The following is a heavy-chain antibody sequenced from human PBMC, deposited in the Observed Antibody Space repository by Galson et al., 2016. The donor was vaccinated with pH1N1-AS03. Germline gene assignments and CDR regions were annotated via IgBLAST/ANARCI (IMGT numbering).Heavy chain of an antibody. Sequence: PALVKPTQTLTLTCSLSGVSVPSSGLAVGWFRLPPGKALEWLALIYWDDAKRFSPPLRNRLTITKDTSRTQAVLTVTNVDPLDTATYFCALPNSWGNAFEIWGPGTMVTVAS. CDR3: ALPNSWGNAFEI. D-gene: IGHD3-16*01. CDR2: IYWDDAK. V-gene: IGHV2-5*02. CDR1: GVSVPSSGLA. J-gene: IGHJ3*02.